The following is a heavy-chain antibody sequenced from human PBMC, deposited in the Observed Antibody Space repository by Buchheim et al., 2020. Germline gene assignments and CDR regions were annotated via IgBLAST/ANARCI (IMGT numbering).Heavy chain of an antibody. CDR1: GFIFSSYW. Sequence: EVQLVESGGGLVQPGGSLRLSCAASGFIFSSYWMSWVRQTPEKGLEWVANIKGDGSEKSYVDSLKGRFTISRDNAKNSLYLQMNSLRAEDTAVYYCARVLFWGVDVWGQGTT. CDR3: ARVLFWGVDV. V-gene: IGHV3-7*03. CDR2: IKGDGSEK. J-gene: IGHJ6*02. D-gene: IGHD3-3*01.